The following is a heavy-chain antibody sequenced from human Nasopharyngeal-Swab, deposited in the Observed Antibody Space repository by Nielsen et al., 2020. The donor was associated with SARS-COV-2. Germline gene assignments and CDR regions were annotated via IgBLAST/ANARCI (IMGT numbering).Heavy chain of an antibody. J-gene: IGHJ2*01. D-gene: IGHD4-17*01. CDR3: ARDKDYGYFSSYWYFDL. V-gene: IGHV3-48*02. CDR2: ISSSSSTI. Sequence: GGPLRLSCAASGFTFSSYSMNWVRQAPGKGLEWVSYISSSSSTIYYADSVKGRFTVSRDNAKNSLYLQMNSLRDEDTAVYYCARDKDYGYFSSYWYFDLWGRGTLVTVSS. CDR1: GFTFSSYS.